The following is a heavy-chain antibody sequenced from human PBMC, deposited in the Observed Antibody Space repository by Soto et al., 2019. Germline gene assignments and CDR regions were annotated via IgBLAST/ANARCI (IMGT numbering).Heavy chain of an antibody. CDR3: ARGRRVVAATRWFDP. Sequence: SXTLSLTCAVYGGSLSGYYWSWIRQPPGKGLEWIGEINHSGSTNYNPSLKSRVTISVDTFKNQFSLKLSSVTAADTAVYYCARGRRVVAATRWFDPWGQGTLVTVSS. V-gene: IGHV4-34*01. D-gene: IGHD2-15*01. J-gene: IGHJ5*02. CDR2: INHSGST. CDR1: GGSLSGYY.